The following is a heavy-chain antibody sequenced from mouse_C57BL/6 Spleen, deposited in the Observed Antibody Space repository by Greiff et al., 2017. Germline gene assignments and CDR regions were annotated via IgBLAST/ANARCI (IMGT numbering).Heavy chain of an antibody. CDR3: AREEILRYYFDY. Sequence: EVQRVESEGGLVQPGSSMKLSCTASGFTFSDYYMAWVRQVPEKGLEWVANINYDGSSTYYLDSLKSRFIISRDNAKNILYLQMSSLKSEDTATYYCAREEILRYYFDYWGQGTTLTVSS. CDR1: GFTFSDYY. D-gene: IGHD1-1*01. V-gene: IGHV5-16*01. J-gene: IGHJ2*01. CDR2: INYDGSST.